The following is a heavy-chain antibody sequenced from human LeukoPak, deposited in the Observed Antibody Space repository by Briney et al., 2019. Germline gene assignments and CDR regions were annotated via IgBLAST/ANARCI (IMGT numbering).Heavy chain of an antibody. V-gene: IGHV3-7*01. CDR3: ARFGDPSTTLDY. D-gene: IGHD3-16*01. J-gene: IGHJ4*02. CDR2: INQNGNCR. Sequence: GGSLSLSCAASGVTFSGHWMSWVRQPPGKGLEWVAHINQNGNCRHNEYSAEGRSTISGDNAKNSLQLQMTIPGAECTVVYYCARFGDPSTTLDYWGQGTRVTVSS. CDR1: GVTFSGHW.